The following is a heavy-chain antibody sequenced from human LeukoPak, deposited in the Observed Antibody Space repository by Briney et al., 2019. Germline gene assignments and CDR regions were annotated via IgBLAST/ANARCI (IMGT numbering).Heavy chain of an antibody. J-gene: IGHJ3*01. CDR1: GFTFSTYA. CDR3: AKDIQLST. CDR2: ISFSGDNS. D-gene: IGHD5-24*01. Sequence: HPGGSLRLSCAASGFTFSTYAMTWVRQAPGKGLEWVSLISFSGDNSYYADSVKGRFTISRDNSKNTLSLQMNSLRVEDTAIYYCAKDIQLSTWGLGTMVTVSS. V-gene: IGHV3-23*01.